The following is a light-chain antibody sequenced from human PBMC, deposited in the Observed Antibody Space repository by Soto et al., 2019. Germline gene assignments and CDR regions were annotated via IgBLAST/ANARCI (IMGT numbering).Light chain of an antibody. V-gene: IGLV2-14*03. J-gene: IGLJ1*01. CDR2: DVS. CDR3: SSYTSTITLDV. Sequence: QSALTQPASVSGSPGQSITISCTGTSSDVGGYNYVSWYQHHPGKAPKLMIYDVSNRPSGVSNRFSGSKSGNTASLTISGLQADDDADYYCSSYTSTITLDVFGTGTKLTVL. CDR1: SSDVGGYNY.